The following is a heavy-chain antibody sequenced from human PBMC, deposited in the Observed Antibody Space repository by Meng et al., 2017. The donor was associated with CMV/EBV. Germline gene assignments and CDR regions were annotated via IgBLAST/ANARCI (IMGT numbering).Heavy chain of an antibody. Sequence: GGSLRLSCAASGFTFSSYGMHWVRQAPGKGLEWVAFLRYDGSNKYYADSVKGRFTISRDNSKNTLYLQMNSLRAEDTAVYYCAKERIIWARVSVDAFDIWGQGTMVTVSS. V-gene: IGHV3-30*02. D-gene: IGHD3-16*01. J-gene: IGHJ3*02. CDR2: LRYDGSNK. CDR3: AKERIIWARVSVDAFDI. CDR1: GFTFSSYG.